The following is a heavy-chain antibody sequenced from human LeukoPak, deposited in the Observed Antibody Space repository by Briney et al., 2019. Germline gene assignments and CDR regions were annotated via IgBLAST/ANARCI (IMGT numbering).Heavy chain of an antibody. Sequence: SETLSLTCTVSGGSISSSNYYWGWIRQPPGTGLEWIGSIYYSGSTYYNPSLKSRVTISVDTSKNQFSLRLSSVTAADTAVYYCARADYYGSGSYFGYWGQGTLVTVSS. CDR3: ARADYYGSGSYFGY. CDR1: GGSISSSNYY. J-gene: IGHJ4*02. V-gene: IGHV4-39*01. CDR2: IYYSGST. D-gene: IGHD3-10*01.